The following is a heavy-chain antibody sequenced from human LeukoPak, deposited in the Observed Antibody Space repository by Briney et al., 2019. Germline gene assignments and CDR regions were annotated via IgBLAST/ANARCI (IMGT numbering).Heavy chain of an antibody. CDR3: ARGRSTGYPYYFEY. V-gene: IGHV1-8*03. CDR2: MNPNSGST. D-gene: IGHD5-12*01. Sequence: GASVKLSCKASGYTFTSYDINWVRQATGQGLEWMGWMNPNSGSTGYAQKFQGRVTITRNTSISTAYRELSGLRSEDTAVYYCARGRSTGYPYYFEYWGQGTLVTVSS. CDR1: GYTFTSYD. J-gene: IGHJ4*02.